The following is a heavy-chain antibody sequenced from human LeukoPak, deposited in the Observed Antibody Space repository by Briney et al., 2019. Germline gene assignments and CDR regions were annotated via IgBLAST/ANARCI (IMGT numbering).Heavy chain of an antibody. Sequence: SVKVSCKASGYTFTSYAISWVRQAPGQGLEWMGGIIPIFGTANYAQKFQGRVTITADESTSTAYMELSSLRSEDTAVYYCARGGSVIVVVPAAIENWFDPWGQGTLVTVSS. CDR2: IIPIFGTA. CDR3: ARGGSVIVVVPAAIENWFDP. V-gene: IGHV1-69*13. D-gene: IGHD2-2*02. CDR1: GYTFTSYA. J-gene: IGHJ5*02.